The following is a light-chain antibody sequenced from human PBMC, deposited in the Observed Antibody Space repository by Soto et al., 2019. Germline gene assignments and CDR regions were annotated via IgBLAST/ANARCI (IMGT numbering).Light chain of an antibody. J-gene: IGLJ2*01. CDR3: AAWDDSLNGVV. CDR1: SSNIGSNT. Sequence: QAVVTQPPSASGTPGQRVTISCSGSSSNIGSNTVNWYQQLPGTAPKLLIYSNQRPSGVPDRFSGSKSGTSASLAISGLQSEDEADYYCAAWDDSLNGVVFGGGTKVTVL. CDR2: SN. V-gene: IGLV1-44*01.